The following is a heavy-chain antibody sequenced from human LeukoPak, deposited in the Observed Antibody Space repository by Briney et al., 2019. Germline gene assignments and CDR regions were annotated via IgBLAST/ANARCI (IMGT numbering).Heavy chain of an antibody. J-gene: IGHJ6*03. Sequence: SETLSLTCAVYGGSFSGYYWSWTRQPPGKGLEWIGEINHSGSTNYNPSLKSRVTISVDTSKNQFSLKLSSVTAADTAVYYCARGPRNYYYYYMDVWGKGTTVTVSS. CDR1: GGSFSGYY. V-gene: IGHV4-34*01. CDR2: INHSGST. CDR3: ARGPRNYYYYYMDV.